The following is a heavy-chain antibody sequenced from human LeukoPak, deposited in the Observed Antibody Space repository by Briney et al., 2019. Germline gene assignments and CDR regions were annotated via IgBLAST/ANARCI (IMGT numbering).Heavy chain of an antibody. D-gene: IGHD1-1*01. CDR1: GYTFTGYY. CDR3: ARVGATGTTSPFDY. Sequence: ASVKVSCKASGYTFTGYYIHWVRQAPGQGLEWMGWINPNSGGTNYAQKFQGRVTTTRDTSISTAYMELSRLRSDDTAVYYCARVGATGTTSPFDYWGQGTLVTVSS. V-gene: IGHV1-2*02. J-gene: IGHJ4*02. CDR2: INPNSGGT.